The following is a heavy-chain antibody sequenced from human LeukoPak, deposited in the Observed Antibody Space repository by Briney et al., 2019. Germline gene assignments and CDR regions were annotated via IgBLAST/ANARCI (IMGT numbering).Heavy chain of an antibody. J-gene: IGHJ4*02. Sequence: GGSLRLSCAASGFTFSDYAMSWVRQAPGKGLEWDSAISGAGGSTYYADSVKGRFTISRDNSKSTLYLQMNSPRAEDTALYYCAKSGTIAARRGFDYWGQGTLVTVSS. CDR1: GFTFSDYA. D-gene: IGHD6-6*01. CDR3: AKSGTIAARRGFDY. V-gene: IGHV3-23*01. CDR2: ISGAGGST.